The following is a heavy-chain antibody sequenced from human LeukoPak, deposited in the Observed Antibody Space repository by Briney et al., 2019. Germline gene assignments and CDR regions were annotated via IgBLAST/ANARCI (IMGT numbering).Heavy chain of an antibody. Sequence: ASVKLSCKASGYTFTAYYMHWVRQAPGQGPEYMGWINPDSGDTKPAQNFQGRVTLTRDTSISTAYMELSSLRSDASAIYYCAGEYCSGGTCRQGFDYWGQGTLVTVSS. CDR2: INPDSGDT. V-gene: IGHV1-2*02. CDR1: GYTFTAYY. D-gene: IGHD2-15*01. CDR3: AGEYCSGGTCRQGFDY. J-gene: IGHJ4*02.